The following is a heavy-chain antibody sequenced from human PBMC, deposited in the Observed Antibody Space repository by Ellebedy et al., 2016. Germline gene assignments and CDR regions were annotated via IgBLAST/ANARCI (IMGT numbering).Heavy chain of an antibody. D-gene: IGHD3-22*01. CDR2: ISRGSASM. J-gene: IGHJ4*02. Sequence: GESLKISCEVSGFTVSDNYMSWVRQAPGKGLEWVSSISRGSASMYYTHSVKGRFTISRDDAENSLYLQMNSLTAEDTAIYYCARGGYYNFDLWGQGTLVTVSS. V-gene: IGHV3-69-1*01. CDR3: ARGGYYNFDL. CDR1: GFTVSDNY.